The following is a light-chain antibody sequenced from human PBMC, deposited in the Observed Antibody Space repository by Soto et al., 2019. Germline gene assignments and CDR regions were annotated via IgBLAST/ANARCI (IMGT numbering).Light chain of an antibody. CDR1: QSVSSSF. J-gene: IGKJ5*01. Sequence: TQSPSTLSSSVGDRGSLSCTSSQSVSSSFLAWYQQKPGQAPRLLIYGASTRATGIPDRFSGSGSGTDFTLTISRLEPEDFAVYYCQQYGRSLITFGQGTRLEI. CDR3: QQYGRSLIT. V-gene: IGKV3-20*01. CDR2: GAS.